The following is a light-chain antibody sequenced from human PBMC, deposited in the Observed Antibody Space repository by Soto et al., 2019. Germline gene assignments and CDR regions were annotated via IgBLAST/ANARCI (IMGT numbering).Light chain of an antibody. CDR2: LGS. J-gene: IGKJ5*01. Sequence: DILMTQSTLSLPVTPGEPASISCRSSQILLHSNGYNYLDWYLQKPGQSPQLLIYLGSNRASGVPDRFGGSRSGTEFTLTINNLEPEDFAVYYCQQRNVWPPITFGQGTRLEIK. CDR1: QILLHSNGYNY. V-gene: IGKV2-28*01. CDR3: QQRNVWPPIT.